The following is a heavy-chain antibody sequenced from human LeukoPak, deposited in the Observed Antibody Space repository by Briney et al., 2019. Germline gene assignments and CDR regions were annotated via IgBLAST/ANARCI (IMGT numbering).Heavy chain of an antibody. D-gene: IGHD3-3*01. V-gene: IGHV4-39*07. CDR1: GGSISSSSYY. CDR2: INHSGST. J-gene: IGHJ4*02. Sequence: SETLSLTCTVSGGSISSSSYYWSWIRQPPGKGLEWIGEINHSGSTNYNPSLKSRVTISVDTSKNQFSLKLSSVTAADTAVYYCARIEAGRYDFWSGYSLDYWGQGTLVTVSS. CDR3: ARIEAGRYDFWSGYSLDY.